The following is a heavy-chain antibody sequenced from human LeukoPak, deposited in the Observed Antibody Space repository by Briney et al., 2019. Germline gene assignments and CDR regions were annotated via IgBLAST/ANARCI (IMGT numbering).Heavy chain of an antibody. CDR1: GGSISSSNYY. J-gene: IGHJ4*02. V-gene: IGHV4-39*01. D-gene: IGHD5-18*01. CDR2: IYHRGST. Sequence: SETLSLTCTVSGGSISSSNYYWGWIRQPPGKGLEWIGSIYHRGSTYSNPSLQSRVTISVDTSKNQFSLKLSSVTAADTAVYYCVRNGDTAHDFWGQGTLVTVSS. CDR3: VRNGDTAHDF.